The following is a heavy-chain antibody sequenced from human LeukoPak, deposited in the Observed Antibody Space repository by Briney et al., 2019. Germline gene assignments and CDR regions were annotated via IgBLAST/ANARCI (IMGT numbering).Heavy chain of an antibody. V-gene: IGHV1-69*04. CDR2: IIPILGIA. Sequence: ASVKVSCKASGYTFTSYYMHWVRQAPGQGLEWMGRIIPILGIANYAQKFQGRVTITADKSTSTAYMELSSLRSEDTAVYYCARDPDIVVVPAAIPGGVDDYWGQGTLVTVSS. CDR1: GYTFTSYY. CDR3: ARDPDIVVVPAAIPGGVDDY. J-gene: IGHJ4*02. D-gene: IGHD2-2*01.